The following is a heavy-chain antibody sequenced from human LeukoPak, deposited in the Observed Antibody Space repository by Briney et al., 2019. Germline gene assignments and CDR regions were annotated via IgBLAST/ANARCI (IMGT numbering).Heavy chain of an antibody. Sequence: GGTLRLSCAASGFTFSSYAMSWVRQAPGKGLEWVSAVSGSGGSTYYADSVKGRFHISRDNSKNTLYLQMNSLRAEGTAVYYCAKGLGYSYGLDYFDYWGQGTLVTVSS. V-gene: IGHV3-23*01. D-gene: IGHD5-18*01. CDR3: AKGLGYSYGLDYFDY. CDR1: GFTFSSYA. CDR2: VSGSGGST. J-gene: IGHJ4*02.